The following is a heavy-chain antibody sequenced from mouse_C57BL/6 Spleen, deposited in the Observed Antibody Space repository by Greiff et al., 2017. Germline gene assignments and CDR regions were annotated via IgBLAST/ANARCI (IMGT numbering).Heavy chain of an antibody. CDR2: IDPSDSET. D-gene: IGHD1-1*01. Sequence: QVQLKQPGAELVRPGSSVKLSCKASGYTFTSYWMHWVKQRPIQGLEWIGNIDPSDSETHYNQKFKDKATLTVDKSSSTAYMQLSSLTSEDSAVYYCARGREYYSRSYDYAMDYWGQGTSVTVST. V-gene: IGHV1-52*01. CDR3: ARGREYYSRSYDYAMDY. J-gene: IGHJ4*01. CDR1: GYTFTSYW.